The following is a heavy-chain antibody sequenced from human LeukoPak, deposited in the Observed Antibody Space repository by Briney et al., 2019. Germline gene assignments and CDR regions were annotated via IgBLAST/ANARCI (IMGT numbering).Heavy chain of an antibody. J-gene: IGHJ4*02. CDR1: GYTFDDYA. V-gene: IGHV3-9*01. CDR3: AKGHTYGLGESYLDF. Sequence: PGRSLRLSCEASGYTFDDYAVHWVRQAPGKGLEWVSAISWNSGSIGYADSVKGRFTISRDNGKNSLYLQMNSLRTEDTALYYCAKGHTYGLGESYLDFWGQGTLVSVSS. D-gene: IGHD5-18*01. CDR2: ISWNSGSI.